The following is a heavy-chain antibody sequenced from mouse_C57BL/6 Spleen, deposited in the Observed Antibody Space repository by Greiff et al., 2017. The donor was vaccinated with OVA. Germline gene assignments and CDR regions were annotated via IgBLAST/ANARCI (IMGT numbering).Heavy chain of an antibody. D-gene: IGHD1-1*01. V-gene: IGHV3-6*01. CDR1: GYSITSGYY. CDR3: ARDNYPEAWFAY. J-gene: IGHJ3*01. Sequence: VQLKQSGPGLVKPSQSLSLTCSVTGYSITSGYYWNWIRQFPGNKLEWMGYISYDGSNNYNPSLKNRISITRDTSKNQFFLKLNSVTTEDTATYYCARDNYPEAWFAYWGQGTLVTVSA. CDR2: ISYDGSN.